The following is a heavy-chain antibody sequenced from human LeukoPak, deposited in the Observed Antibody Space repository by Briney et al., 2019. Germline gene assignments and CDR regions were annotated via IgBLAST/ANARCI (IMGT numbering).Heavy chain of an antibody. J-gene: IGHJ4*02. D-gene: IGHD3-16*01. CDR2: IYYSGST. Sequence: SETLSLTCTASGGSISSYYWSWIRQPPGKGLEWIGYIYYSGSTNYNPSLKSRVTISVDTSKNKFSLKLSSVTAADTAVYYCARGDYDYVWGSYPAYFDYWGQGTLVTVSS. CDR3: ARGDYDYVWGSYPAYFDY. V-gene: IGHV4-59*01. CDR1: GGSISSYY.